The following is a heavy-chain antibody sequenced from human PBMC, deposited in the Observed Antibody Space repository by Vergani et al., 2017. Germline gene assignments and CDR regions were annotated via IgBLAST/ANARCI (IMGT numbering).Heavy chain of an antibody. CDR1: RYSFTSYW. Sequence: EVQLVQSGAEVKQPGESLKISCKCSRYSFTSYWIGWVRQMPGKGLEWMGIIYPGDSDTSYSPSFQGQVTISADKSISTAYLQWSSLKASETAMYYCASTNSYSSSTWGEWGQGTLVTGSS. CDR2: IYPGDSDT. CDR3: ASTNSYSSSTWGE. J-gene: IGHJ4*02. D-gene: IGHD6-6*01. V-gene: IGHV5-51*03.